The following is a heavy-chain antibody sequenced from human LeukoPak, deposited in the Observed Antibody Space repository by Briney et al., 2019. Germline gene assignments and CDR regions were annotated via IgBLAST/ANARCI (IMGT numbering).Heavy chain of an antibody. Sequence: SETLSLTCAVYGGSFSGYYWSWIRQPPGKGLEWIGEINHSGSTNYNPSLKSRVTISVDTSKNQFSLKLSSVTAADTAVYYCARTPPEYGDNNYFDYWGQGTLVTVSS. CDR2: INHSGST. D-gene: IGHD4-17*01. V-gene: IGHV4-34*01. CDR3: ARTPPEYGDNNYFDY. CDR1: GGSFSGYY. J-gene: IGHJ4*02.